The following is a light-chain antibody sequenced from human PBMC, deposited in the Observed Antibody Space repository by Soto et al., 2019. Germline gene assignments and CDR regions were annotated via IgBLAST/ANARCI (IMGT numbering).Light chain of an antibody. CDR1: QSVSSS. J-gene: IGKJ1*01. CDR3: QQYNNWQT. CDR2: GAS. V-gene: IGKV3-15*01. Sequence: EILMTQYPDTLSVSPGQRVTLSCRASQSVSSSLAWYQQKPDQAPRLLIYGASSRATGIPARFSGSGSGTEFTLTISSLRSEDFAIYYCQQYNNWQTFGQGTKVDIK.